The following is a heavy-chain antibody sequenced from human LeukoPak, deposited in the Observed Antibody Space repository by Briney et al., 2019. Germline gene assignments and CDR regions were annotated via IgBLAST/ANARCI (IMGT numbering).Heavy chain of an antibody. V-gene: IGHV4-59*01. Sequence: SETLSLTCTVSGGSISSYYWSWIRQPPGKGLAWIGYIYYSGSTNYNPSLKSRVAISVDTSKNQFSLKLSSVTAADTAVYYCARSAHCSSTSCYHDAFDIWGQGTMVTVSS. CDR3: ARSAHCSSTSCYHDAFDI. CDR1: GGSISSYY. D-gene: IGHD2-2*01. J-gene: IGHJ3*02. CDR2: IYYSGST.